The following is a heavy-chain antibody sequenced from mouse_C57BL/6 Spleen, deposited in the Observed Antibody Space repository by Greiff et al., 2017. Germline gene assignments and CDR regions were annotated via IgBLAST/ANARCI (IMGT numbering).Heavy chain of an antibody. D-gene: IGHD2-4*01. CDR3: ARCSYDYEWCAY. CDR2: IDPSDSYT. J-gene: IGHJ3*01. CDR1: GYTFTSYW. Sequence: QVQLQQPGAELVMPGASVKLSCKASGYTFTSYWMHWVKQRPGQGLEWIGEIDPSDSYTNYNQKFKGKSTLTVDKSSSAAYMQLSSLTSEDSAVDYCARCSYDYEWCAYWGQGTLVTVSA. V-gene: IGHV1-69*01.